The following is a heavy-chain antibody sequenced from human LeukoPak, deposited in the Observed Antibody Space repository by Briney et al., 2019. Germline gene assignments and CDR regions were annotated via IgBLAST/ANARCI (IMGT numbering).Heavy chain of an antibody. V-gene: IGHV4-59*01. CDR2: IYYSGST. Sequence: TTSETLSLPCTVSGGSISSYYWSWIRQPPGKGLEWIGYIYYSGSTNYNPSLKSRVTISVDTSKNQFSLKLRSVTAGDTAVYYCARTTEGGYTYGYFYYYYMDVWGKGTTVTISS. CDR1: GGSISSYY. D-gene: IGHD5-18*01. CDR3: ARTTEGGYTYGYFYYYYMDV. J-gene: IGHJ6*03.